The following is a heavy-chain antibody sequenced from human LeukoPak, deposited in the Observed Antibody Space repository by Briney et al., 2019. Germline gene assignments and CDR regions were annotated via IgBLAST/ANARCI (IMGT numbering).Heavy chain of an antibody. CDR2: ISSSSSYI. J-gene: IGHJ5*02. CDR1: GFTSSSYS. V-gene: IGHV3-21*01. Sequence: GGSLRLSCAASGFTSSSYSMNWVRQAPGKGLEWVSSISSSSSYIYYADSVKGRFTISRDNAKNSLYLQMNSLRAEDTAVYYCARDPTVGEFWDWFDPWGQGTLVTVSS. CDR3: ARDPTVGEFWDWFDP. D-gene: IGHD3-10*01.